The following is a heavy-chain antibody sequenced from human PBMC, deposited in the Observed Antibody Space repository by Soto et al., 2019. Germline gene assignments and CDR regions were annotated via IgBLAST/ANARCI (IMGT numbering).Heavy chain of an antibody. CDR3: ARGHSTDCSNGVCSFFYNHEMDV. CDR2: INPKSGGT. J-gene: IGHJ6*02. CDR1: GYSFTDYH. D-gene: IGHD2-8*01. Sequence: GASVKVSCKASGYSFTDYHIHWVRQAPGQGLEWLGRINPKSGGTSTAQKFQGWVTMTRDRSISTVYMELTRLRSDDTAVYFCARGHSTDCSNGVCSFFYNHEMDVWGQGTMVTVSS. V-gene: IGHV1-2*04.